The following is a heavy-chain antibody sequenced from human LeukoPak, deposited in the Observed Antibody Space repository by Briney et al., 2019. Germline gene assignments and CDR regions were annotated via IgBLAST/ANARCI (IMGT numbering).Heavy chain of an antibody. CDR1: GGSFSGYY. V-gene: IGHV4-34*01. Sequence: SETLSLTCAVYGGSFSGYYLSWIRQPPGKGLEWIGEINHSGSTNYNPSLKSRVTISVDTSKNQFSLKLSSVTAADTAVYYCARGRRFGPWGQGTLVTVSS. CDR3: ARGRRFGP. CDR2: INHSGST. J-gene: IGHJ5*02.